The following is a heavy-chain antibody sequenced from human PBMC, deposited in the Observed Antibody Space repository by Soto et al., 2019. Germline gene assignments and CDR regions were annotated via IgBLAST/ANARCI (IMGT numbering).Heavy chain of an antibody. Sequence: SETLSLTCAVSGYSIISGYYWGWIRQPPGKGLEWIGSIYHSGSTYYNPSLKSRVTISVDTSKNQFSLKLSSVTAADTAVYYCARGYSSGWVDYWGQGTLVTVSS. CDR1: GYSIISGYY. CDR2: IYHSGST. CDR3: ARGYSSGWVDY. J-gene: IGHJ4*02. V-gene: IGHV4-38-2*01. D-gene: IGHD6-19*01.